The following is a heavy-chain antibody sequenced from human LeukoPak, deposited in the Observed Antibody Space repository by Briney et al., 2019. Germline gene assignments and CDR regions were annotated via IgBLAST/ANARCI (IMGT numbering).Heavy chain of an antibody. CDR1: GFPFGGTW. CDR3: ARDLGDYDFWSGYGPGLTPFYYYGMDV. Sequence: PGGSLRLSCAGSGFPFGGTWMHWVRQAPGKGLEWVSVISGSGGSTDYADSVKGRFTISRDNSKNTLYLQMNSLRAEDTAVYYCARDLGDYDFWSGYGPGLTPFYYYGMDVWGQGTTVTVSS. CDR2: ISGSGGST. J-gene: IGHJ6*02. D-gene: IGHD3-3*01. V-gene: IGHV3-23*01.